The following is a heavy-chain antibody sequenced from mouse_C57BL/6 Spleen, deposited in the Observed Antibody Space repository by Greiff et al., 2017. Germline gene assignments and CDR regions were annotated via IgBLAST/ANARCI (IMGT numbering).Heavy chain of an antibody. V-gene: IGHV1-82*01. J-gene: IGHJ1*03. Sequence: VQLQESGPELVKPGASVKISCKASGYAFSSSWMNWVKQRPGKGLEWIGRIYPGDGDTNYNGKFKGKATLTADKSSSTAYMQLSSLTSEDSAVYFCARREGSLYWYFDVWGTGTTVTVSS. CDR3: ARREGSLYWYFDV. CDR1: GYAFSSSW. CDR2: IYPGDGDT.